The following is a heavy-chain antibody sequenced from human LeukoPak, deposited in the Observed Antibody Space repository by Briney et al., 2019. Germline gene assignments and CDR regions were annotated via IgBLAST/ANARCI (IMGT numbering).Heavy chain of an antibody. J-gene: IGHJ6*03. CDR3: AKDPSSWYSALRYYYYYMDV. Sequence: TGGSLRLSCAASGFTFSSYSMNWVRQAPGKGLEWVSSISSSSSYIYYADSVKGRFTISRDNAKNSLYLQMNSLRAEDTAVYYCAKDPSSWYSALRYYYYYMDVWGKGTTVTISS. V-gene: IGHV3-21*01. CDR2: ISSSSSYI. CDR1: GFTFSSYS. D-gene: IGHD6-13*01.